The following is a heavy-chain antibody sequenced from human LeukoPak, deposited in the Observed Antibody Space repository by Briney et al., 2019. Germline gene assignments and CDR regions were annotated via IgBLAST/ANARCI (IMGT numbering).Heavy chain of an antibody. CDR2: ISGSGGST. Sequence: GGSLRLSCAASGFTFSIYAMSWVRQAPGKGLEWVSAISGSGGSTYYADSVKSRFTISRDNSKNTLYLQMNSLRAEDTAVYYCANYDYGVGFDYWGQGTLVTVSS. V-gene: IGHV3-23*01. D-gene: IGHD4-17*01. CDR1: GFTFSIYA. J-gene: IGHJ4*02. CDR3: ANYDYGVGFDY.